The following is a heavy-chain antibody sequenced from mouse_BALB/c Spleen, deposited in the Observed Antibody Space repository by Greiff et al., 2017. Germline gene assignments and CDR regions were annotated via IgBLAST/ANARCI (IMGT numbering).Heavy chain of an antibody. CDR3: ARSYYYGSNPYAMDY. CDR1: GFTFSSFG. D-gene: IGHD1-1*01. J-gene: IGHJ4*01. Sequence: EVNVVESGGGLVQPGGSRKLSCAASGFTFSSFGMHWVRQAPEKGLEWVAYISSGSSTIYYADTVKGRFTISRDNPKNTLFLQVTSLRSEDTAMYYCARSYYYGSNPYAMDYWGQGTSVTVSS. V-gene: IGHV5-17*02. CDR2: ISSGSSTI.